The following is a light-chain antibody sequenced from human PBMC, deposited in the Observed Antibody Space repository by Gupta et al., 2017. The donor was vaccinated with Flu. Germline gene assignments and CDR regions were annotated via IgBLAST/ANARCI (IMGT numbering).Light chain of an antibody. V-gene: IGKV6-21*01. CDR3: QQCSDLPWT. CDR1: QNIGTS. J-gene: IGKJ1*01. Sequence: PDFQSVTPKEEVTITCRASQNIGTSLNWYQQKPDQSPKLLIKYASQSGSGVPSRFSGSRSGTDFTLTINNLAAEDAATYYCQQCSDLPWTFGQGTKLEIK. CDR2: YAS.